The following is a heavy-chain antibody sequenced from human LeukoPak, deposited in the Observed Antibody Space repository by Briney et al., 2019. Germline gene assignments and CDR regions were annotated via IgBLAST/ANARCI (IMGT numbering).Heavy chain of an antibody. D-gene: IGHD3-22*01. V-gene: IGHV1-8*01. Sequence: ASVKVSCKTSGHILTRSDINWVRQASGQGPEWKGWINPNSGHTDFAQKFRGRVTMTRNASINTVYMELSSLTSEDTAIYFCAVGDVFASNGYYYVWFDPWGQGTLVTVSS. CDR2: INPNSGHT. CDR3: AVGDVFASNGYYYVWFDP. J-gene: IGHJ5*02. CDR1: GHILTRSD.